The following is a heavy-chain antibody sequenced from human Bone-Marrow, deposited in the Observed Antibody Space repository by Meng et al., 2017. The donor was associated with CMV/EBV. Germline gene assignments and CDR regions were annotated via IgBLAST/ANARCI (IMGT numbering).Heavy chain of an antibody. CDR3: ARVFSTTVAAFDS. Sequence: LALTCAASGFTFSSYAMHWVRQAPGKGLEWVAVISYDGSTKYHADSVKGRFTISRDNSKNTVYLQMSSLRAEDTAVYYCARVFSTTVAAFDSWGQGTVVTVSS. V-gene: IGHV3-30-3*01. J-gene: IGHJ4*02. CDR1: GFTFSSYA. D-gene: IGHD4-11*01. CDR2: ISYDGSTK.